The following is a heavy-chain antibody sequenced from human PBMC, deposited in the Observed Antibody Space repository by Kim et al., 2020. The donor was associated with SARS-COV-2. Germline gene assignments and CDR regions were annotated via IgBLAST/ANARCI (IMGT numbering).Heavy chain of an antibody. V-gene: IGHV3-48*03. CDR2: ISSSGSTI. J-gene: IGHJ4*02. D-gene: IGHD3-22*01. CDR1: GFTFSSYE. Sequence: GGSLRLSCAASGFTFSSYEMNWVRQAPGKGLEWVSYISSSGSTIYYADSVKGRFTISRDNAKNSLYLQMNSLRAEDTAVYYCTTYYYDSSGYYWGQRQIDRGYFDYWGQGTLVTVSS. CDR3: TTYYYDSSGYYWGQRQIDRGYFDY.